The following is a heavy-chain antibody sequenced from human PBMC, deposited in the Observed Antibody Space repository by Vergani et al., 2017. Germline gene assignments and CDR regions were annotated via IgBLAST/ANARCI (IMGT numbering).Heavy chain of an antibody. J-gene: IGHJ4*02. Sequence: QVQLVQSGAEVKKPGASVKVSCKASGYTFTGYYMHWVRQAPGQGLEWMGWINPNSGGTIYAQKFQGRVTMTRDTSISTAYMELSRLRSDDTAVYYCARDLWSVTTSGYWGQGTLVTVSS. V-gene: IGHV1-2*02. CDR1: GYTFTGYY. D-gene: IGHD4-17*01. CDR2: INPNSGGT. CDR3: ARDLWSVTTSGY.